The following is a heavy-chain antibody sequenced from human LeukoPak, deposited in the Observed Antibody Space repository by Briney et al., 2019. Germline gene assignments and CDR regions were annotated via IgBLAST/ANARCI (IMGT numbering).Heavy chain of an antibody. CDR2: INHSGST. V-gene: IGHV4-34*01. CDR1: GGSFSGYY. J-gene: IGHJ3*02. CDR3: VRRCCYYDSSGRRAFDI. D-gene: IGHD3-22*01. Sequence: SETLSLTCTVSGGSFSGYYWSWIRQPPGKGLEWVGEINHSGSTNYNPCLKSRVTISVGTSTNQCSLKLCAVTAAETAVYYGVRRCCYYDSSGRRAFDIWGQGTMVTVSS.